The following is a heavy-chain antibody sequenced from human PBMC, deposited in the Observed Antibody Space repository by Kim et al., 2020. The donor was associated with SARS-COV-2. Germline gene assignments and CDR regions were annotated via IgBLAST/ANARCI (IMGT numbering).Heavy chain of an antibody. J-gene: IGHJ3*02. CDR1: GFTFSSYW. CDR2: INSDGSST. CDR3: AREGPVEVATIHVAFDI. Sequence: GGSLRLSCAASGFTFSSYWLHWVRQAPGKGLVWVSRINSDGSSTSYADSVKGRFTISRDNAKNTLYLQMNSLRAEDTAVYYCAREGPVEVATIHVAFDIWGQGTMVTVSS. D-gene: IGHD2-15*01. V-gene: IGHV3-74*01.